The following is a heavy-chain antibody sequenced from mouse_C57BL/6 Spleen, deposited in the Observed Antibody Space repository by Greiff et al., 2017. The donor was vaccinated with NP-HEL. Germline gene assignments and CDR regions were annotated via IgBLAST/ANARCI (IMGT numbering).Heavy chain of an antibody. Sequence: EVKLEESGGGLVQPGGSMKLSCAASGFTFSDAWMDWVRQSPEKGLEWVAEIRNKANNPATYYAESVKGRFTISRDDSKSSVYLQMNSLRAEDTGIYYCTRVGYDWYFDVWGTGTTVTVSS. CDR1: GFTFSDAW. CDR2: IRNKANNPAT. D-gene: IGHD3-1*01. J-gene: IGHJ1*03. CDR3: TRVGYDWYFDV. V-gene: IGHV6-6*01.